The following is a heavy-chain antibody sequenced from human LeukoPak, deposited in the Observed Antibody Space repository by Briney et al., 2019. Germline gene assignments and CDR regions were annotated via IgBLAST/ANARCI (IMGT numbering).Heavy chain of an antibody. CDR3: TTIYCSGSNCYIDAFDI. CDR2: FDPEDGET. J-gene: IGHJ3*02. D-gene: IGHD2-2*02. V-gene: IGHV1-24*01. CDR1: GYTLTKLS. Sequence: ASVKVSCKVSGYTLTKLSMHWVRQAPGKGLERIGGFDPEDGETIYAQRFKGRDTMTEDTSTDTAYMELSSLRSEDTAVYYCTTIYCSGSNCYIDAFDIWGQGTIVTVSS.